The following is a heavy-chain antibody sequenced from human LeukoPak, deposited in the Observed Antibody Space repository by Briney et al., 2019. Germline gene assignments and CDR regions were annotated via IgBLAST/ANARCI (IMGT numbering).Heavy chain of an antibody. CDR3: ARITEYYFDY. D-gene: IGHD3-16*01. CDR1: GGSISSYY. V-gene: IGHV4-59*01. J-gene: IGHJ4*02. Sequence: PSETLSLTCTVSGGSISSYYWSWIRQPPGKGLEWIGYMYYSGSTNYNPSLKSRVAISVDTSKNQFSLKLSSVTAADTAVYYCARITEYYFDYWGQGTLVTVSS. CDR2: MYYSGST.